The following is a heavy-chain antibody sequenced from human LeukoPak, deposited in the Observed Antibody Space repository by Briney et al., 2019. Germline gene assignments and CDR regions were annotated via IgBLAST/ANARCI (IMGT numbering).Heavy chain of an antibody. J-gene: IGHJ3*02. Sequence: ASVKVSCKSSGYTFTSYGISWVRLAPGQGLEWMGWISAYNGNTNYAQKLQGRVTMTTDTSTSTAYMDLRSLRSDDTAVYYCARSAAAGTSAFDIWGQGTMVTVSS. V-gene: IGHV1-18*01. CDR1: GYTFTSYG. D-gene: IGHD6-13*01. CDR2: ISAYNGNT. CDR3: ARSAAAGTSAFDI.